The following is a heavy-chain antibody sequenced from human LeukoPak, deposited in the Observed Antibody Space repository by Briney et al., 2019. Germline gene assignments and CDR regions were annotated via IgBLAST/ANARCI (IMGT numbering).Heavy chain of an antibody. Sequence: PGGSLRLSCAASGFTFSSYGMHWVRQAPGKGLEWVAVIWYDGSNKYYADSVKGRFTISRDNPKNTLYLQMNSLRAEDTAVYYCARDERITMIVVVPGELDYWGQGTLVTVSS. D-gene: IGHD3-22*01. CDR2: IWYDGSNK. J-gene: IGHJ4*02. CDR3: ARDERITMIVVVPGELDY. CDR1: GFTFSSYG. V-gene: IGHV3-33*01.